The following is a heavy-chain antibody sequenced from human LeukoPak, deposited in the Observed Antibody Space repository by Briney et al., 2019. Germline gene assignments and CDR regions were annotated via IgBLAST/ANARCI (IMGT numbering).Heavy chain of an antibody. J-gene: IGHJ4*02. V-gene: IGHV4-39*07. D-gene: IGHD6-19*01. CDR1: GGSISSSSYY. CDR2: IYYSGST. CDR3: ARADGVAGGGY. Sequence: SETLSLTCTVSGGSISSSSYYWGWIRQPPGQGLEWIGSIYYSGSTYYNPSLKSRVTISVDTSKNQFSLKLSSVTAADTAVYYCARADGVAGGGYWGQGTLVTVSS.